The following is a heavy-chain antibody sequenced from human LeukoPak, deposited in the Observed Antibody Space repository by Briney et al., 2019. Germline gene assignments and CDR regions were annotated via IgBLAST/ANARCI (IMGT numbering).Heavy chain of an antibody. D-gene: IGHD2-21*02. J-gene: IGHJ5*02. Sequence: SETLSLTCTVSGDSISNSRYYWGWIRQPPGKGLEWIGSIYYSGSTYYNPSLKSRVTKSVDTSKNQFSLRLSSVTAADTAVYYCARHHIPCLFGGDCYHNWFDPWGQGTLVSVSS. CDR1: GDSISNSRYY. V-gene: IGHV4-39*01. CDR2: IYYSGST. CDR3: ARHHIPCLFGGDCYHNWFDP.